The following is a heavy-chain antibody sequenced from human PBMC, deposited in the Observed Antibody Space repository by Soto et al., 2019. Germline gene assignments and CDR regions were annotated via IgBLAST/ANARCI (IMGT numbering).Heavy chain of an antibody. CDR1: GFTFSDSG. CDR2: IWSDGSDK. CDR3: VRSNRYSGASGWGGGFDY. Sequence: QVQLVESGGGVVQPGGSLRLSCATSGFTFSDSGMHWVRQAPGKGLEWVAVIWSDGSDKSYADSVEGRFTISRDNSKNTLYLQKNRLRDEDTGGYCCVRSNRYSGASGWGGGFDYWGQGTLVTVSS. J-gene: IGHJ4*02. V-gene: IGHV3-33*01. D-gene: IGHD6-6*01.